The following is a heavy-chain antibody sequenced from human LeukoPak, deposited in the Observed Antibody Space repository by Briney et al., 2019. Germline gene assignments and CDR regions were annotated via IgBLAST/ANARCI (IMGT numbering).Heavy chain of an antibody. Sequence: SETLSLTCSVSGGSISSYYWSWIRQPPGKGLEWIGYIYYSGSTNYNPSLKSRVTISLDTSKNQFSLQLSSVTAADTAVYYCARAGSYYYVDYWGQGTLVTVSS. CDR2: IYYSGST. CDR3: ARAGSYYYVDY. J-gene: IGHJ4*02. D-gene: IGHD1-26*01. V-gene: IGHV4-59*01. CDR1: GGSISSYY.